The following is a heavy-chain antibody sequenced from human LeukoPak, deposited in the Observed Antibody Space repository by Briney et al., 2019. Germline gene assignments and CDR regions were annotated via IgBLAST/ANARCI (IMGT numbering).Heavy chain of an antibody. CDR2: IYTSGST. D-gene: IGHD3-22*01. CDR1: GGSISSYY. CDR3: ARDRSQERYYYDSSGSSQFDP. J-gene: IGHJ5*02. Sequence: SETLSLTCTVSGGSISSYYWSWIRQPAGKGLEWIGRIYTSGSTNYNPSLKSRVTMPVDTSKNQFSLKLSSVTAADTAVYYCARDRSQERYYYDSSGSSQFDPWGQGTLVTVSS. V-gene: IGHV4-4*07.